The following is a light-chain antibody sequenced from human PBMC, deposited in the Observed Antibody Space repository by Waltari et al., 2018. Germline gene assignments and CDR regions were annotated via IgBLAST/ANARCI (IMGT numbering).Light chain of an antibody. CDR3: QHYRSSPPYT. V-gene: IGKV3-20*01. Sequence: EIVLTQSPGTLSLSPGERATLSCRASQSVSSNYLAWYQQKPGQAPRLLIYEASSRVTGIPDRFSGSGSGTDFTLTISRLEPEDFAVYYCQHYRSSPPYTFGQGTKLEIK. CDR1: QSVSSNY. J-gene: IGKJ2*01. CDR2: EAS.